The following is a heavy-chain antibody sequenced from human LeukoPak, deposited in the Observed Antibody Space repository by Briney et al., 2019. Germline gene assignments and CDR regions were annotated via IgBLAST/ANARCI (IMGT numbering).Heavy chain of an antibody. CDR1: GYSISSGYY. CDR2: IYHSGST. D-gene: IGHD2-21*02. CDR3: ARLLTADDAFDI. Sequence: SETLSLTCTVSGYSISSGYYWGWIRQPPGKGLEWIGSIYHSGSTYYNPSLKSRVTISADTSKNQFSLKLSSVTAADTAVYYCARLLTADDAFDIWGQGTMVTLSS. J-gene: IGHJ3*02. V-gene: IGHV4-38-2*02.